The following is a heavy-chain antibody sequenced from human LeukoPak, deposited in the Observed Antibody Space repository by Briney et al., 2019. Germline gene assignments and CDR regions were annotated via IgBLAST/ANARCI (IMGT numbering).Heavy chain of an antibody. CDR1: GYSFSGHY. D-gene: IGHD1-26*01. V-gene: IGHV1-2*02. J-gene: IGHJ3*02. CDR3: ARDRATMGATASAFDM. CDR2: INFHSGAT. Sequence: ASVKVSCKASGYSFSGHYMHWVRQAPGQGLEWMGWINFHSGATYYAQKFQGRVTMTRDTSIGTAYMELSSLRSDDGAVYYCARDRATMGATASAFDMWGQGTVVSVSS.